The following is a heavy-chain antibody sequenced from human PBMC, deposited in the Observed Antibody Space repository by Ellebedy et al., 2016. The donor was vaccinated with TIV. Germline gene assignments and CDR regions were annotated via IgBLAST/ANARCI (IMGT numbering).Heavy chain of an antibody. D-gene: IGHD6-19*01. CDR2: IFYSGST. CDR3: ARARAVAGTFALDY. Sequence: SETLSLXXTASGGSVSSGDFYWNWIRQHPGKGLEWIGYIFYSGSTYYSPSLKSRVIISQDTSKNHFSLTLSSVTAADTAVYYCARARAVAGTFALDYWGQGALVTVSS. CDR1: GGSVSSGDFY. V-gene: IGHV4-31*03. J-gene: IGHJ4*02.